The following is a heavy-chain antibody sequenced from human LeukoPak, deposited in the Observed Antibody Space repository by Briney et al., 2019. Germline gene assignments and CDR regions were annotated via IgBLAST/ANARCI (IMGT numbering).Heavy chain of an antibody. CDR2: ISGGGDAT. CDR3: AKDLYSWKPGAFDI. Sequence: PGGSLRLSCAASGFTFSTYAMSWVRQAPGKGLEWVPTISGGGDATYYADSVKGRFTISRDNSKNTLYLQMNSLRAEDTAVYYCAKDLYSWKPGAFDIWGQGTMVTVSS. D-gene: IGHD1-1*01. V-gene: IGHV3-23*01. J-gene: IGHJ3*02. CDR1: GFTFSTYA.